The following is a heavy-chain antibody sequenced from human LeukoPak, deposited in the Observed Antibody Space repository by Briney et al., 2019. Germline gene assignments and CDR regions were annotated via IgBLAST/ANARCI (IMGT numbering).Heavy chain of an antibody. CDR3: ARDIDTAMGSLYYYYYYGMDV. CDR1: GYTFTGYY. Sequence: ASVKVSCKASGYTFTGYYMHWVRQAPGQGLEWMGIINPSGGSTSYAQKFQGRVTMTRDTSTSTVYMELSSLRSEDTAVYYCARDIDTAMGSLYYYYYYGMDVWGQGTTVTVSS. D-gene: IGHD5-18*01. V-gene: IGHV1-46*01. CDR2: INPSGGST. J-gene: IGHJ6*02.